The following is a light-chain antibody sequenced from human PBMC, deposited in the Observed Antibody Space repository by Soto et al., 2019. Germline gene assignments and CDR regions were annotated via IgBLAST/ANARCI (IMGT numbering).Light chain of an antibody. CDR3: QQYAKWPWK. CDR1: QSVSTN. V-gene: IGKV3-15*01. J-gene: IGKJ1*01. CDR2: AGS. Sequence: EIVLTQSPGTLSLSPGERATLSCRASQSVSTNLAWYQQKPGQAPRLLIYAGSTRATGIPASFSGGGSGTEFTLTISSLQSEDFAVYYCQQYAKWPWKFGQGTKVDIK.